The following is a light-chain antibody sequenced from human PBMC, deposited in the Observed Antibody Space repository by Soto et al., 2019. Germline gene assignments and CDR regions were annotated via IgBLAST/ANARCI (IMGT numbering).Light chain of an antibody. J-gene: IGLJ1*01. CDR1: SSDVGDYDY. CDR2: EAS. V-gene: IGLV2-14*01. Sequence: QSVLTQPASVSGSPGQSITISCTGSSSDVGDYDYVSWYQHHPGKAPKLIIYEASNRPSGVSNRFSGSKSDNTASLTISGLQTEDEADYYCTSYTSDNTHVFGTGTKVTV. CDR3: TSYTSDNTHV.